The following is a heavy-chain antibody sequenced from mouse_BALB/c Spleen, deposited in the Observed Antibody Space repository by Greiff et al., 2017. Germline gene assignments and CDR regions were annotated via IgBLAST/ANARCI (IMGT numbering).Heavy chain of an antibody. CDR3: ARREGNWDYFDY. J-gene: IGHJ2*01. CDR1: GFSLSTSGMG. CDR2: IYWDDDK. V-gene: IGHV8-12*01. Sequence: QVTLKESGPGILQPSQTLSLTCSFSGFSLSTSGMGVSWIRQPSGKGLEWLAHIYWDDDKRYNPSLKSRLTISKDTSSNQVFLKITSVDTADTATYYCARREGNWDYFDYWGQGTTLTVSS. D-gene: IGHD4-1*01.